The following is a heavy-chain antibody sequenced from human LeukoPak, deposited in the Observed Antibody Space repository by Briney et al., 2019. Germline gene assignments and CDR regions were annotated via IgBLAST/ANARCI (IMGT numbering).Heavy chain of an antibody. CDR2: INPGDGST. D-gene: IGHD6-6*01. V-gene: IGHV1-46*03. J-gene: IGHJ4*02. CDR1: GYTFTNGY. Sequence: GASVKVSCKTSGYTFTNGYLHWVRQAPGRGLEWVGIINPGDGSTKYAQKFQGRLTMTRDTSTSTVYMELSILGSEDTAVYYCARVGQLVFDYWGQGTLVTVSS. CDR3: ARVGQLVFDY.